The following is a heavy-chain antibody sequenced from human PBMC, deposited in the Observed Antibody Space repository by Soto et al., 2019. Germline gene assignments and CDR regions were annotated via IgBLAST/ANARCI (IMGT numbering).Heavy chain of an antibody. Sequence: PSETLSLTCTVSGVSISSDDYYWSWIRQPPGKGLEWIGYIYYSGSTSYNPSLQSRLTISLDTSKNQICLNLTSVTAADTAVYYCARSGDDTSFDYWGQGTLVTVSS. CDR2: IYYSGST. V-gene: IGHV4-30-4*01. CDR3: ARSGDDTSFDY. CDR1: GVSISSDDYY. D-gene: IGHD3-22*01. J-gene: IGHJ4*02.